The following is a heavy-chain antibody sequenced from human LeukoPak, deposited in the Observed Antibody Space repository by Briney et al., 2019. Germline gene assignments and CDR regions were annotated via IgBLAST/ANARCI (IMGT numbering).Heavy chain of an antibody. J-gene: IGHJ5*02. V-gene: IGHV1-69*04. CDR1: GYTFTDSY. CDR3: ARVSWSYWFDP. D-gene: IGHD1-26*01. CDR2: IIPILGIA. Sequence: GASVKVSCKASGYTFTDSYMDWVRQAPGQGLEWMGRIIPILGIANYAQKFQGRVTITADKSTSTAYMELSSLRSEDTAVYYCARVSWSYWFDPWGQGTLVTVSS.